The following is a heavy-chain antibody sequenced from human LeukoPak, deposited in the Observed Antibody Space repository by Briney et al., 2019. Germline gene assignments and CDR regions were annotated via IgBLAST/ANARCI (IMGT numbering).Heavy chain of an antibody. Sequence: GGSLRLSCAASGFTFSTYGMSWVRQAPGKGLEWVSSINNSGGNIYYADSVKGRFTISRDNSKNTLYLQMNSLRAEDTAVYYCATEIESSGDAFDIWGQGTMVTVSS. CDR1: GFTFSTYG. J-gene: IGHJ3*02. CDR2: INNSGGNI. CDR3: ATEIESSGDAFDI. D-gene: IGHD6-25*01. V-gene: IGHV3-23*01.